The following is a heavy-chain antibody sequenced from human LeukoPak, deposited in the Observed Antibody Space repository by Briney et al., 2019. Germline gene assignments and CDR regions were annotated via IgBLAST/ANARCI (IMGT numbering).Heavy chain of an antibody. D-gene: IGHD3-16*01. V-gene: IGHV1-18*01. CDR3: ARDWGSIKVITDY. Sequence: ASVNVSFKATGYTFTSYGISWVRQAPVQGLEWMGWISSNSDNTNYAQKLQGRVIMTTDTSTSTAYMELRSLRSDDTAVYYCARDWGSIKVITDYWGQGTLVTVSS. CDR1: GYTFTSYG. J-gene: IGHJ4*02. CDR2: ISSNSDNT.